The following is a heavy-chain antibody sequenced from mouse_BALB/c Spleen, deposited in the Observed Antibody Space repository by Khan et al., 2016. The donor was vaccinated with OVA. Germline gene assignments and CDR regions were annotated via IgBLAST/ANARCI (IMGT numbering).Heavy chain of an antibody. Sequence: EVELVVSGGDLVKPGGSLKLSCAASGFTFSSYSMSWVRQTPDKRLEWVASISSCGDYTYYPDSVKGRFTISRDNAKNTLYLQMSDLKSEDTAMDDCADCVTGSMAYWGQGTMVTVSA. J-gene: IGHJ3*01. D-gene: IGHD4-1*01. CDR3: ADCVTGSMAY. CDR2: ISSCGDYT. V-gene: IGHV5-6*01. CDR1: GFTFSSYS.